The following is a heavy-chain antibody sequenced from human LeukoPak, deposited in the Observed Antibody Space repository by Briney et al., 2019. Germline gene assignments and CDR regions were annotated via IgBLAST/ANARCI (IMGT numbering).Heavy chain of an antibody. CDR1: GFTFYNHT. V-gene: IGHV3-21*01. D-gene: IGHD3-10*01. CDR3: ARDLYLPMVRGCNGFDL. J-gene: IGHJ2*01. Sequence: GGSLRLSCAASGFTFYNHTMNWVRQAPGKGLEWVSSVSSGNSYTYYAHSVRGRFTISRDNAKNSMYLQMNSLRAEDTAIYYCARDLYLPMVRGCNGFDLWGRGTLVTVSA. CDR2: VSSGNSYT.